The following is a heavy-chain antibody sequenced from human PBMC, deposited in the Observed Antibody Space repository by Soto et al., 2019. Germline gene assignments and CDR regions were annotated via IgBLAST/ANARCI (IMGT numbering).Heavy chain of an antibody. Sequence: QVQLVESGGGVVQPGRSLRLSCAASGFTFSSYGMHWVRQAPGKGLEWVAVISYDGSNKYYADSVKGRFTISRDNSKNTLYLQMNSLRAEDTAVYYCAKERVSGWYDYWGQGTLVTVSS. CDR1: GFTFSSYG. D-gene: IGHD6-19*01. CDR2: ISYDGSNK. J-gene: IGHJ4*02. CDR3: AKERVSGWYDY. V-gene: IGHV3-30*18.